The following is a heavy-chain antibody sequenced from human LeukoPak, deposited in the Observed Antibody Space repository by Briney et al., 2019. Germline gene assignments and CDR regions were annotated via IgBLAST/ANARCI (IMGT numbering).Heavy chain of an antibody. D-gene: IGHD1-26*01. J-gene: IGHJ4*02. Sequence: PGRSLRLSCAASGFTFISYAMPWVRQAPGKGLEWVALISYDGTNKYYADSVKGRFTISRDDSKSTLYLQMNSLRAEDTALYYCARSFGGSYAYFDYWGQGTLVTVSS. CDR2: ISYDGTNK. CDR1: GFTFISYA. CDR3: ARSFGGSYAYFDY. V-gene: IGHV3-30-3*01.